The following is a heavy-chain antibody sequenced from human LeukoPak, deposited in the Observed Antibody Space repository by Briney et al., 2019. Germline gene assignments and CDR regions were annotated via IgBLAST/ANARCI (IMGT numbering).Heavy chain of an antibody. J-gene: IGHJ6*03. CDR2: IYYSGST. CDR1: GGSLTNYY. V-gene: IGHV4-59*12. CDR3: ARGVYGGNFYYYYMDV. D-gene: IGHD4-23*01. Sequence: SETLSLTCTVSGGSLTNYYWSWIRQPPGKGLEWIGYIYYSGSTNYNPSLKSRVTISVDTSKNQFSLKLSSVTAADTAVYYCARGVYGGNFYYYYMDVWGKGTTVTISS.